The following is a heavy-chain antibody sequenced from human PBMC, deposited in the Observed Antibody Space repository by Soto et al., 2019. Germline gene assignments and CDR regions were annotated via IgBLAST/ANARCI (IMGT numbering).Heavy chain of an antibody. V-gene: IGHV4-31*02. D-gene: IGHD1-1*01. Sequence: ASETLSLTCTVSGGSISSGGYYWSWIRQHPGKGLEWIGYIYYSGSTYYNPSLKSRVTISVDTSKNQFSLKLSSVTAADTAVYYCARDLANWNDFPGAFDIWGQGTMVT. CDR2: IYYSGST. CDR3: ARDLANWNDFPGAFDI. J-gene: IGHJ3*02. CDR1: GGSISSGGYY.